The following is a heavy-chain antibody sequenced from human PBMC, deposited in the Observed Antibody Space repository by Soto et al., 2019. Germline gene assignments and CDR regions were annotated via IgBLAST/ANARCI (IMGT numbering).Heavy chain of an antibody. V-gene: IGHV4-4*02. J-gene: IGHJ4*02. D-gene: IGHD1-20*01. CDR2: MSHGGST. Sequence: QVQLQESGPGLVKPSETLSLTCVVSGGSINSSYWWNWVRQPPGEGLEWIGEMSHGGSTNFNPSFKSRATISVDKSKNHLCLKLDSVTAADTAVYYCAREVSGIQAFDYWGQGTLVIVSS. CDR3: AREVSGIQAFDY. CDR1: GGSINSSYW.